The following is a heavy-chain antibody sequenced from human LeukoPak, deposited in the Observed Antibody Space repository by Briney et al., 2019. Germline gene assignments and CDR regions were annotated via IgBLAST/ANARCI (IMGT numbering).Heavy chain of an antibody. CDR3: ANSPLNGYNRY. J-gene: IGHJ4*02. CDR2: ISGPGGST. CDR1: GFTFSSYA. V-gene: IGHV3-23*01. Sequence: GGSLRLSCAASGFTFSSYAMTWVRQAPGKGLEWVSSISGPGGSTYYADSMKDRFTVSRDNSKNTLYLQMNSLRAEDTAVYYCANSPLNGYNRYWGRGTLVTVSS. D-gene: IGHD5-24*01.